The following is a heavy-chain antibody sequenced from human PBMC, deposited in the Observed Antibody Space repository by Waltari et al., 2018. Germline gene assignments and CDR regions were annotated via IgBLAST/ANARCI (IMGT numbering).Heavy chain of an antibody. V-gene: IGHV1-3*01. J-gene: IGHJ6*02. Sequence: QVQLVQSGAEVKKPGASVKVSCKASGYTFTSYAMHWVRQAPGQRLEGMGWINDGNVNTKYSQKFQGRVTMTRDTSASTAYMELSSLRSDDTAVYYCARDRGIAAANYYYYGMDVWGQGTTVTVSS. CDR3: ARDRGIAAANYYYYGMDV. D-gene: IGHD6-13*01. CDR2: INDGNVNT. CDR1: GYTFTSYA.